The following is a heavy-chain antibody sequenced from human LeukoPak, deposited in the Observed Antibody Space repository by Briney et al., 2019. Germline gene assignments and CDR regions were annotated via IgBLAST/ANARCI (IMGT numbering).Heavy chain of an antibody. V-gene: IGHV3-11*01. Sequence: GGSLRLSCAASGFTFSDYYMSWSRQARGKGREWVSYSSSGGSTIYYADSVKGRFTISRDNAKNSLYPQMNRLRAEDTAVYSCAREFVRGRYGSGSYYPDYWGQGTLVTVSS. J-gene: IGHJ4*02. CDR3: AREFVRGRYGSGSYYPDY. CDR2: SSSGGSTI. CDR1: GFTFSDYY. D-gene: IGHD3-10*01.